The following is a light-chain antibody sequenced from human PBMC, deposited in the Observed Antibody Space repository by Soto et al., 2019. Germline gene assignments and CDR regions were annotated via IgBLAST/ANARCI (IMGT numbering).Light chain of an antibody. J-gene: IGLJ3*02. Sequence: QAVVTQPPSVSGAPGQRVTISCTGNNSNLGAGYEVHWYQQLPGAAPKLVVFGNRNRPSGVPERFSGSKSGTSASLAITGLQAEDEDDYYCQAYDYSLTAFVFGGGTKLTVL. V-gene: IGLV1-40*01. CDR2: GNR. CDR1: NSNLGAGYE. CDR3: QAYDYSLTAFV.